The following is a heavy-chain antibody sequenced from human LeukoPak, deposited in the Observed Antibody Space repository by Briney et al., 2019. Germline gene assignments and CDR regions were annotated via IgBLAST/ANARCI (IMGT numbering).Heavy chain of an antibody. CDR3: ARDCSGGSCYQH. Sequence: SETLSLTCTVSGGSISSSSYYWGWIRQPPGKGLEWIGSIYYSGSTYYNPSLKSRVTISVDTSKNQFSLKLSSVTAADTAVYYCARDCSGGSCYQHWGQGTLVTVSS. CDR2: IYYSGST. J-gene: IGHJ1*01. CDR1: GGSISSSSYY. D-gene: IGHD2-15*01. V-gene: IGHV4-39*07.